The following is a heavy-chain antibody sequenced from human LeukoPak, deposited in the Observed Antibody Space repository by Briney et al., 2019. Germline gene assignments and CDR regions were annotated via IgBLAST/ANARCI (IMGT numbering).Heavy chain of an antibody. CDR3: AKDYGSGTYFGN. D-gene: IGHD3-10*01. Sequence: GRSLRLSCAASGCSFSTYAMHWVRQAPGKGLEWVAFISYEGSNRYYTDSVKGRFTISRDNSNSTLYLQMNTLRPEDTAVYHCAKDYGSGTYFGNWGQGTRVAVSS. CDR1: GCSFSTYA. CDR2: ISYEGSNR. V-gene: IGHV3-30*18. J-gene: IGHJ4*02.